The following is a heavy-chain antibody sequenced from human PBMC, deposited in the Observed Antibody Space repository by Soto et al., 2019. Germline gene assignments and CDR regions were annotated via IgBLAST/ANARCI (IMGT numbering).Heavy chain of an antibody. CDR3: ARDFIVVAPDYFYY. CDR1: GFTFSDYP. CDR2: ISYDGRGK. D-gene: IGHD2-15*01. Sequence: QVQLVESGGGVVQPGRSLSLSCAASGFTFSDYPMHWVRQAPGKGLEWVAVISYDGRGKYYVDSVKGRFTISRDDSKNTLYLQMTSLRFYDTAVYYCARDFIVVAPDYFYYWGQGPLVTVSS. J-gene: IGHJ4*02. V-gene: IGHV3-30*04.